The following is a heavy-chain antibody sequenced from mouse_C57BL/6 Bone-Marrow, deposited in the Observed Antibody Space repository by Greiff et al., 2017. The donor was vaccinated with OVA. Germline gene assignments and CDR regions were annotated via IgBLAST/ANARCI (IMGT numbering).Heavy chain of an antibody. D-gene: IGHD1-1*01. Sequence: EVQLQQSGAELVRPGASVKLSCTASGFNIKDYYMHWVKQRPEQGLEWIGRIDPEDGDTEYAPKFQGKATMTADTSSNTAYLQLSSLNSEDTAVYYCTLDNYGSSPYWYFDVWGTGTTVTVSS. CDR2: IDPEDGDT. CDR1: GFNIKDYY. CDR3: TLDNYGSSPYWYFDV. V-gene: IGHV14-1*01. J-gene: IGHJ1*03.